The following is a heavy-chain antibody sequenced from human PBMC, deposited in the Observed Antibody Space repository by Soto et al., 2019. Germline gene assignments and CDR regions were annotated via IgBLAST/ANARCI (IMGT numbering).Heavy chain of an antibody. V-gene: IGHV3-23*01. D-gene: IGHD5-12*01. CDR1: GFTFSSYA. J-gene: IGHJ3*02. CDR2: ISGSGGST. CDR3: AKDSGYDSAAFDI. Sequence: HPGGSLRLSCAASGFTFSSYAMSWVRQAPGKGLEWVSAISGSGGSTYYADSVKGRFTISRDNSKNTLYLQMNSLRAEDTAVYYCAKDSGYDSAAFDIWGQGTMVTVSS.